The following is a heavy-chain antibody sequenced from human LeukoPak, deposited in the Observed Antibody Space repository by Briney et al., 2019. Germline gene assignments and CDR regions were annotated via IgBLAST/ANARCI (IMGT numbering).Heavy chain of an antibody. CDR2: ISLNGETT. CDR3: AQGFSSGWYPY. Sequence: GGSLRLSCAVSGFSVSSFGMSWVRQAPGKGLEWISAISLNGETTWYADSVKGRFTISRDNSKNTLYLQLTSLRAEDTAVYYYAQGFSSGWYPYWGQGSLVSVS. V-gene: IGHV3-23*01. D-gene: IGHD6-19*01. J-gene: IGHJ4*02. CDR1: GFSVSSFG.